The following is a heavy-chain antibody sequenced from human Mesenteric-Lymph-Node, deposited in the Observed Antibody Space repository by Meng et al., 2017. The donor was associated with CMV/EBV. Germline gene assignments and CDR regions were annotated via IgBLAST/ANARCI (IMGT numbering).Heavy chain of an antibody. CDR3: ARESDDYFDY. CDR1: GFTFSSYA. J-gene: IGHJ4*02. Sequence: GESLKISCAASGFTFSSYAMSWVRQAPGMGLEWVSAISGGGSTIYYADSVKGRFSISRDNAKNSLSLQMNSLRAEDTGVYYCARESDDYFDYWGQGTLVTVSS. V-gene: IGHV3-23*01. CDR2: ISGGGSTI. D-gene: IGHD5-12*01.